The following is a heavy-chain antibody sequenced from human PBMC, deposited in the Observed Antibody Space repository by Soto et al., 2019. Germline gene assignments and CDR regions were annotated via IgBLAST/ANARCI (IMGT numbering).Heavy chain of an antibody. CDR1: GGSVSSGDFY. CDR2: IYYSGST. D-gene: IGHD3-10*01. J-gene: IGHJ5*02. V-gene: IGHV4-61*08. Sequence: PSETLSLTCTVSGGSVSSGDFYWSWIRQPPGKGLEWIGNIYYSGSTNYNPSLKSRATISVDTSKNQFSLKVSSVTAADTAVYYCARGRGSQGFDPWGQGTLVTVSS. CDR3: ARGRGSQGFDP.